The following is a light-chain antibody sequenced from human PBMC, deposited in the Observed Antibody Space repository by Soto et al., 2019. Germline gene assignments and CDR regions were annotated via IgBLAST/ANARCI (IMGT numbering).Light chain of an antibody. CDR3: QQYNNWPPIT. CDR2: AAS. V-gene: IGKV3-15*01. Sequence: EIVMTQSPATLSVSPGERATLSCRASQSVSGNLAWYQQKPGQAPRHLIYAASTRATGIPARFSGSGSGTEFTLTISSLQSEDFAVYYGQQYNNWPPITFGPGTKVDIK. J-gene: IGKJ3*01. CDR1: QSVSGN.